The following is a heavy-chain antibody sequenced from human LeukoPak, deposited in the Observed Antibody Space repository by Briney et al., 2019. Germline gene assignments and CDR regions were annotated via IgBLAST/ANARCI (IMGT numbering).Heavy chain of an antibody. Sequence: GGSLRLTCAASGFTFSSYGMHWVRQAPGKGLEWVAFIRYDGSKKYYADSVKGRFTISRDNSKNTLYLQVNSLRVEDTAVYYCARGGDYGVKIDYWGQGTLVTVSS. V-gene: IGHV3-30*02. CDR3: ARGGDYGVKIDY. CDR2: IRYDGSKK. J-gene: IGHJ4*02. D-gene: IGHD4-17*01. CDR1: GFTFSSYG.